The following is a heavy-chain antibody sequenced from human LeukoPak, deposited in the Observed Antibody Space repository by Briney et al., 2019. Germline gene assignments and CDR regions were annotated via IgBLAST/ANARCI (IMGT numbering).Heavy chain of an antibody. V-gene: IGHV3-7*01. CDR2: IKQDGSEK. Sequence: GGSLRLSCAASGFTFSSYAMSWVRQAPGKGLEWVANIKQDGSEKYYVDSVKGRFTISRDNAKNSLYLQMNSLRAEDTAVYYCARDDSSGLDYWGQGTLVTVSS. CDR3: ARDDSSGLDY. J-gene: IGHJ4*02. D-gene: IGHD6-19*01. CDR1: GFTFSSYA.